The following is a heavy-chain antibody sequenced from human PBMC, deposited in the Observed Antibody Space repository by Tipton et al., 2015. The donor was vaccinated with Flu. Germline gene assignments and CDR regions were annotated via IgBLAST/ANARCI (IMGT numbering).Heavy chain of an antibody. CDR2: ISFDGNTK. CDR1: GFTFSRYG. V-gene: IGHV3-30*18. CDR3: AKDWVRFIDHVDY. Sequence: QLVQSGGGVVQPGRSLRLSCAASGFTFSRYGMHWVRQAPGKGLEWVSLISFDGNTKYYADSVKGRFTVSRDNSKNTLYLEVNSLSPEDTAVYYCAKDWVRFIDHVDYWGQGTLVTVSS. D-gene: IGHD1-26*01. J-gene: IGHJ4*02.